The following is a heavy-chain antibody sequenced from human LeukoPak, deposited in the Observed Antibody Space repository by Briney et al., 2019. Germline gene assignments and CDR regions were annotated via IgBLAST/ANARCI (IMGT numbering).Heavy chain of an antibody. CDR2: FYYSGST. CDR3: ARSTYYYDSSGFDY. CDR1: GGSIGTYY. D-gene: IGHD3-22*01. Sequence: SETLSLTCTVSGGSIGTYYWSWIRQPPGKGLEWIGYFYYSGSTNYNPSLKSRVTISVDTSKNQFSLKLSSVTAADTAVYYCARSTYYYDSSGFDYWGQGTLVTVSS. J-gene: IGHJ4*02. V-gene: IGHV4-59*01.